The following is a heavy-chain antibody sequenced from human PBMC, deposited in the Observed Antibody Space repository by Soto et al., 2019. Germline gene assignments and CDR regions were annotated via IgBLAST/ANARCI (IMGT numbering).Heavy chain of an antibody. D-gene: IGHD3-3*01. V-gene: IGHV4-59*08. Sequence: SETLSLTCTVSGGSIRSCYWSWFRQPPGKGLEWIGYVYYSGSTKYNPSLKSRVTISVDSSKNQFSLKLDSVTAADTAVYYCARLGGYYQAFDHWGQGTLVTVS. CDR2: VYYSGST. CDR1: GGSIRSCY. J-gene: IGHJ4*02. CDR3: ARLGGYYQAFDH.